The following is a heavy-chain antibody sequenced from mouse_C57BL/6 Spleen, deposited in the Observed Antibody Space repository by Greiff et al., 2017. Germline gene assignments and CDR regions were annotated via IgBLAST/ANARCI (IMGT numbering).Heavy chain of an antibody. V-gene: IGHV5-12*01. J-gene: IGHJ2*01. CDR1: GFTFSDYY. Sequence: EVKLVESGGGLVQPGGSLKLSCAASGFTFSDYYMYCVRQTPEKRLEWVAYISNGGGSTFYPDTVKGRFTISRDNAKNTLYLQMSRLKSEDTAMYYCARHDAYYFDYWGQGTTLTVSS. CDR3: ARHDAYYFDY. CDR2: ISNGGGST.